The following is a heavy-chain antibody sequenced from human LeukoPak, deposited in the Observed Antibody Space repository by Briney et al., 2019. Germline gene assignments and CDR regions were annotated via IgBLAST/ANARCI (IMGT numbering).Heavy chain of an antibody. CDR1: GFTFSDYG. CDR3: VKDPKVYMLYSIYYFDY. D-gene: IGHD3-16*02. J-gene: IGHJ4*02. Sequence: PGGSLRLSCAASGFTFSDYGLHWVRQAPGKGLEWLAFISYDGSKRYYEDSVKGRFTISRDNSKNTLYLQINSLRPEDTAMYYCVKDPKVYMLYSIYYFDYGGQGTVVAVSS. CDR2: ISYDGSKR. V-gene: IGHV3-30*18.